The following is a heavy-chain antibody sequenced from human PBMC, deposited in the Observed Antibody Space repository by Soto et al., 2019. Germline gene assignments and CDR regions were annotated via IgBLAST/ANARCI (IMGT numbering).Heavy chain of an antibody. V-gene: IGHV4-31*02. J-gene: IGHJ6*02. D-gene: IGHD2-8*01. Sequence: QVQLQESGPGLVKPSETLSFTCNVSGGSISSGDFYWSWIRQLPGKGLEWIGYINHRGGTYYNPALKRRITISVDTSKKQFSLKMTSVTAADTAVYFCARAPGRMMNALRYYYGLDVWGQGTTVTVSS. CDR2: INHRGGT. CDR1: GGSISSGDFY. CDR3: ARAPGRMMNALRYYYGLDV.